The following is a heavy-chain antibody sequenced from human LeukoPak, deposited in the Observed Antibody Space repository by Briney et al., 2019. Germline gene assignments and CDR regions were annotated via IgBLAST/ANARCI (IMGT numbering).Heavy chain of an antibody. J-gene: IGHJ4*02. V-gene: IGHV3-21*01. CDR3: ARDQYRGGATPDH. CDR2: ISSSSSYI. CDR1: GFTFSSYS. D-gene: IGHD1-26*01. Sequence: PGGSLRLSCAASGFTFSSYSMNWVCQAPGKWLEWVSSISSSSSYIYYADSVKGRFTISRDNAKNSLYLQMNSLRAEDTAVYYCARDQYRGGATPDHWGQGTLVTVSS.